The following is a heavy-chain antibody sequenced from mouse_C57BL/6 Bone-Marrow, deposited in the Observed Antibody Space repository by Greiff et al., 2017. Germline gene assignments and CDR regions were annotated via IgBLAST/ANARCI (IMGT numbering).Heavy chain of an antibody. J-gene: IGHJ1*03. CDR2: IRRKSSNYAT. CDR1: GFTFNTYA. CDR3: VSRYYYGRGGYFDV. D-gene: IGHD1-1*01. Sequence: EVKVVESGGGLVQPKGSLKLSCAASGFTFNTYAMHWVRQAPGKGLEWVARIRRKSSNYATYYADSVKDRFTISRDDSQSMLYLQMNNLKTEDRAMYYCVSRYYYGRGGYFDVWGTGTTVTVSS. V-gene: IGHV10-3*01.